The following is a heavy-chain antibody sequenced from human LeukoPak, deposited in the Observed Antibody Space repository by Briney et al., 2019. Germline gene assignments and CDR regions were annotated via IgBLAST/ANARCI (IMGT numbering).Heavy chain of an antibody. CDR1: GGSISSYY. V-gene: IGHV4-59*01. Sequence: SETLSLTCTVSGGSISSYYWSWIRQPPGKGLEWIGYIYYSGSTNYNPSLKSRVTISVDTSKNQFSLKLSSVTAADTAVYYCAKVVYDSSSYYPLIFDYWGQGTLVTVSS. D-gene: IGHD3-22*01. CDR3: AKVVYDSSSYYPLIFDY. CDR2: IYYSGST. J-gene: IGHJ4*02.